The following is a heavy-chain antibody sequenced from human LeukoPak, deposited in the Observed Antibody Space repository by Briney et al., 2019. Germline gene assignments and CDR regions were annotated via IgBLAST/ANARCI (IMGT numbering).Heavy chain of an antibody. Sequence: GGSLRLSCAASGFTFDDYTMHWVRQAPGKGLEWVSGISWNSGSIGYADSVKGRFTISRDNAKNSLYLQMNSLRAEDTALYYCTKSGYSSGWQRAFDIWGQGTTVTVSS. CDR1: GFTFDDYT. D-gene: IGHD6-19*01. J-gene: IGHJ3*02. CDR2: ISWNSGSI. V-gene: IGHV3-9*01. CDR3: TKSGYSSGWQRAFDI.